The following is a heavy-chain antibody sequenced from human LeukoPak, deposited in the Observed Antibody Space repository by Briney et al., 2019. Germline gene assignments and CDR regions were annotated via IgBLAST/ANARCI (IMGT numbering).Heavy chain of an antibody. J-gene: IGHJ4*02. CDR3: ARDYGDGYNLDY. CDR1: GFTLSSYG. Sequence: GASLRLSCAASGFTLSSYGMHWVRQAPGKGLEWVAVIWYDGTKEYDADSVKGRFTISRDNSKNTVYLQMNSLRAEDTAVYYCARDYGDGYNLDYWGQGTLVTVSS. CDR2: IWYDGTKE. D-gene: IGHD5-24*01. V-gene: IGHV3-33*01.